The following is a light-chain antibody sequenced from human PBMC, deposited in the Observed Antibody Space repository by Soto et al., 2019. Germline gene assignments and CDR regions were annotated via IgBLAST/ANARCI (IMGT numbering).Light chain of an antibody. CDR1: QSISSTY. J-gene: IGKJ1*01. Sequence: EIVLTQSPGTLSLSPGERATLSCRASQSISSTYLAWYRQKPGQAPRLLIYAASSRAAGIPDRFSGSGSGTDFTLTISRLEPEDFAVYYCPQYYASSWTFGQGTKVDIK. CDR3: PQYYASSWT. CDR2: AAS. V-gene: IGKV3-20*01.